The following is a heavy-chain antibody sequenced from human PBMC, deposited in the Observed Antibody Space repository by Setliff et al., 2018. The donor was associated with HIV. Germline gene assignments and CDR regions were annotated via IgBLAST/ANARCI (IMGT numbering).Heavy chain of an antibody. CDR3: ARGGIAARRWDNWFDP. CDR1: GYTFTSYG. D-gene: IGHD6-6*01. CDR2: ISAYNGNT. J-gene: IGHJ5*02. Sequence: ASVKVSCKASGYTFTSYGISWVRQASGQGLEWMGWISAYNGNTNYAQKFQGRVTITTDESTSTAYMELSSLRSEDTAVYYCARGGIAARRWDNWFDPWGQGTLVTVSS. V-gene: IGHV1-18*01.